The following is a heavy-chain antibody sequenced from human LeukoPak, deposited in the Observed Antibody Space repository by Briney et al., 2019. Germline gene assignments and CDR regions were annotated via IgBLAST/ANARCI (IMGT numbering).Heavy chain of an antibody. V-gene: IGHV1-24*01. CDR2: FDPEDGET. CDR3: AAGFDTVVAPNWFDP. CDR1: GYTLTELS. J-gene: IGHJ5*02. Sequence: ASVKVSCKVSGYTLTELSMHWVRQAPGKGLEWMGGFDPEDGETIYAQKFQGRVTMTEDTSTDTAYMELSSLRSEDTAVYYCAAGFDTVVAPNWFDPWGQGTLVTVSS. D-gene: IGHD2-2*01.